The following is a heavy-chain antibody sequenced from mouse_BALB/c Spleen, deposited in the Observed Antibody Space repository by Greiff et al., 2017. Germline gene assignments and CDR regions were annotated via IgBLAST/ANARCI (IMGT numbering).Heavy chain of an antibody. CDR2: ISSGSSTI. D-gene: IGHD4-1*01. V-gene: IGHV5-17*02. J-gene: IGHJ1*01. CDR3: ARSANWDWYFDV. CDR1: GFTFSSFG. Sequence: EVKVVESGGGLVQPGGSRKLSCAASGFTFSSFGMHWVRQAPEKGLEWVAYISSGSSTIYYADTVKGRFTISRDNPKNTLFLQMTSLRSEDTAMYYCARSANWDWYFDVWGAGTTVTVSS.